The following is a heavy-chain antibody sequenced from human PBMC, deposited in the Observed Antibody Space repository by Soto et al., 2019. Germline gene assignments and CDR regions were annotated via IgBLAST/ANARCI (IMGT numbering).Heavy chain of an antibody. Sequence: QINLIESGPTLVKPTQTLTLTCTFSGFSLSTSGAAVGWVRQPPGRALEWLALIYWDGDKRYNASLGNRLTITKDASMNHVVLTFTSVDPADTATYYCAHRATMTIFGLIIDNVIWFDPWGQGTRVIVSS. CDR2: IYWDGDK. CDR3: AHRATMTIFGLIIDNVIWFDP. D-gene: IGHD3-3*01. CDR1: GFSLSTSGAA. J-gene: IGHJ5*02. V-gene: IGHV2-5*02.